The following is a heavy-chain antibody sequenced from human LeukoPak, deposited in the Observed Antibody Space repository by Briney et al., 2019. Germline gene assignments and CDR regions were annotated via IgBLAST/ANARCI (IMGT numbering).Heavy chain of an antibody. CDR3: AGLYYDFWSGNNWFDP. CDR2: ISGGST. D-gene: IGHD3-3*01. J-gene: IGHJ5*02. CDR1: GFTVSSNE. Sequence: PGGSLRLSCAASGFTVSSNEMSWVRQAPGKGLEWVSSISGGSTYYADSRKGRFTISRDNSKNTLHLQMNSLRAEDTAVYYCAGLYYDFWSGNNWFDPWGQGTLVTVSS. V-gene: IGHV3-38-3*01.